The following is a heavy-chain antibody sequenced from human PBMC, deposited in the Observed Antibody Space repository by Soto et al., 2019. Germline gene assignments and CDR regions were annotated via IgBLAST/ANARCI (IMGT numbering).Heavy chain of an antibody. J-gene: IGHJ5*02. D-gene: IGHD3-22*01. V-gene: IGHV3-48*02. CDR1: GFTCSSYS. Sequence: EVQLVESGGGLVQPGGSLRLSCAASGFTCSSYSMNWVRQAPGKGLEWVSYISSSSSTIYYADSVKGRFTISRDNAKNSLYLQMNSLRDEDTAVYYCAMVGGLYYDSSGYYSGSWGQGTLVTVSS. CDR2: ISSSSSTI. CDR3: AMVGGLYYDSSGYYSGS.